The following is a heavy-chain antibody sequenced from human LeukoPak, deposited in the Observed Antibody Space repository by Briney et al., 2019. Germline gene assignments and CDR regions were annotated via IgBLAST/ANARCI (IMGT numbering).Heavy chain of an antibody. V-gene: IGHV3-11*06. Sequence: PGGSLRLSCAASGFTFSDYYMSWIRQAPGKGLEWVSYISSGSTYTNYADSVKGRFTISRDNAKSSLYLQMNNLRAEDTAVYYCARGLRYFDWSQNWFDPWGQGTLVTVSS. J-gene: IGHJ5*02. CDR2: ISSGSTYT. D-gene: IGHD3-9*01. CDR3: ARGLRYFDWSQNWFDP. CDR1: GFTFSDYY.